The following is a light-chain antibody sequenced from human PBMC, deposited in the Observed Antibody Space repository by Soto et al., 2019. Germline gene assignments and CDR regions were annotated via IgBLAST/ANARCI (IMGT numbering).Light chain of an antibody. CDR3: GTWDSSLRAVV. V-gene: IGLV1-51*01. Sequence: QSVLTQPPSVSAAPGQRVTISCSGSSSNIGNNYVSWYQQFPGTAPKLLIYDNDYRPSGIPDRFSGSKSGTSATLGITGLKTGDEADYYCGTWDSSLRAVVFGGGTKLTVL. CDR2: DND. J-gene: IGLJ2*01. CDR1: SSNIGNNY.